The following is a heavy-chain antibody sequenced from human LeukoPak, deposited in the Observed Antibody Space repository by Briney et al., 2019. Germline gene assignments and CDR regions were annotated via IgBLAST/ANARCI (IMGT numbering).Heavy chain of an antibody. CDR3: ARHAGWKRDGFDI. CDR2: IYYSGST. Sequence: SQSMSLTCTVATSSISSIIYYWAWIREPPGKGLEGIGSIYYSGSTYYTQYLKSRVTTSVDTANSKFYLKLSSVTAADTAVYYCARHAGWKRDGFDIWGQGTMVTVSS. J-gene: IGHJ3*02. D-gene: IGHD1-1*01. V-gene: IGHV4-39*01. CDR1: TSSISSIIYY.